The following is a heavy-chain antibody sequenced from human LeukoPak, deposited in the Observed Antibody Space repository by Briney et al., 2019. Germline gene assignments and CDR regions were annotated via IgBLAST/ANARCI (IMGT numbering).Heavy chain of an antibody. CDR3: ARDTANYYYYMDV. Sequence: ASVKVSCKASGGTFSSYAISWVRQAPGQGLEWMGGIIPIFGTANYAQKFQGRVTITADESTSTVYMELSSLRSEDTAVYYCARDTANYYYYMDVWGKGTTVTVSS. V-gene: IGHV1-69*13. D-gene: IGHD5-18*01. CDR1: GGTFSSYA. J-gene: IGHJ6*03. CDR2: IIPIFGTA.